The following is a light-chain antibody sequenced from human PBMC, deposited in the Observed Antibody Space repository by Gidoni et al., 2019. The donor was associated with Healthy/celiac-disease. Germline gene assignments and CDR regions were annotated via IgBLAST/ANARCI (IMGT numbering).Light chain of an antibody. J-gene: IGKJ3*01. CDR2: KAS. CDR1: KSISSR. Sequence: DIQLIQYPPSLSASVGDRVTITCRSSKSISSRWAWYQQKPGKAPQLLIYKASSIVSRVPSRFSGSGSGTAFTLTSSSLQPDDFSTSYCRQYNSYSVTFGHGTKVDIK. CDR3: RQYNSYSVT. V-gene: IGKV1-5*03.